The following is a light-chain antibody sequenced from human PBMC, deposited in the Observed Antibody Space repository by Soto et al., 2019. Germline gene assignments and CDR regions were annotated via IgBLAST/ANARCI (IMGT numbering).Light chain of an antibody. CDR3: QQYNNWPPT. J-gene: IGKJ1*01. Sequence: EIMMTQSPATLSVSPGDRATLSCRASQSVSSKLVWYQQKPGQAPRLLIHGASTRATGIPARFSGSGSGTEFTLTIRGLQSEAFAFYYCQQYNNWPPTFGQGTKVEIK. CDR2: GAS. CDR1: QSVSSK. V-gene: IGKV3-15*01.